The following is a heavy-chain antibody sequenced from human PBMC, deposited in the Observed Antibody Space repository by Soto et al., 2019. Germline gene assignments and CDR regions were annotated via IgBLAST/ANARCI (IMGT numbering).Heavy chain of an antibody. Sequence: PSETLSLTCTVSGGSISSSSYYWGWIRQPPGKGLEWIGSIYYSGSTYYNKSLKSRVTISVDTSKNQFSLKLSSVTAADTAVYYCSRTVVATEYYYYYYMDVWGKGTTVTVSS. J-gene: IGHJ6*03. CDR3: SRTVVATEYYYYYYMDV. CDR1: GGSISSSSYY. CDR2: IYYSGST. V-gene: IGHV4-39*01. D-gene: IGHD5-12*01.